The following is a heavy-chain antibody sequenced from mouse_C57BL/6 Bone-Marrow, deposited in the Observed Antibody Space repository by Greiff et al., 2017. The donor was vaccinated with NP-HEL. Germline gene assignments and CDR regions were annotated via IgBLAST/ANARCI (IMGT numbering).Heavy chain of an antibody. V-gene: IGHV3-6*01. CDR3: ARVGFTTAGAMGY. CDR1: GYSITSGYY. J-gene: IGHJ4*01. Sequence: EVKLMESGPGLVKPSQSLSLTCSVTGYSITSGYYWNWIRQFPGNKLEWMGYISYDGSNNYNPSLKNRISITRDTSKNQFFLKLNSVTTEDAATYYCARVGFTTAGAMGYWGQGTSVTVSS. CDR2: ISYDGSN. D-gene: IGHD1-2*01.